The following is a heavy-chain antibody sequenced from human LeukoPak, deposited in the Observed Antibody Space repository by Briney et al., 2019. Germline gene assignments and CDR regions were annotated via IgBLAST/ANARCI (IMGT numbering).Heavy chain of an antibody. CDR2: IYPGDSDT. J-gene: IGHJ4*02. Sequence: GESLKISCKASGSRFTNYWIGWVRQMPGKGLEWMGIIYPGDSDTKYSPSFQGQVTISADKSINTAYPQWSSLRASDTAMYYCARQGTIVAGTLGTTFDYWGQGTLLTVSS. V-gene: IGHV5-51*01. CDR3: ARQGTIVAGTLGTTFDY. D-gene: IGHD5-12*01. CDR1: GSRFTNYW.